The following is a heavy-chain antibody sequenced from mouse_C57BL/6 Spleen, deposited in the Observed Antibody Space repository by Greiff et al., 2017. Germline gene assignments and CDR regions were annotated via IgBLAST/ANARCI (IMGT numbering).Heavy chain of an antibody. V-gene: IGHV14-2*01. J-gene: IGHJ4*01. Sequence: EVQLVESGAELVKPGASVKLSCTASGFNIKDYYMHWVKQRPEQGLEWIGRIDPEDGETKYASKFQGKATITADPSSNTAYLQLSSLTSEDTAVYYCARGGNYEAMDYWGQGTSVAVSS. CDR2: IDPEDGET. CDR1: GFNIKDYY. D-gene: IGHD2-1*01. CDR3: ARGGNYEAMDY.